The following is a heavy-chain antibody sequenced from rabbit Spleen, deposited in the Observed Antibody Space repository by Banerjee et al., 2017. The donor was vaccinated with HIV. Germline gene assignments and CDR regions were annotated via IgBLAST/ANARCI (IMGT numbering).Heavy chain of an antibody. J-gene: IGHJ4*01. CDR1: GFDFSTNA. D-gene: IGHD1-1*01. Sequence: QEQLVESGGGLVQPEGSLTLTCKASGFDFSTNAMCWVRQAPGKGPEWIACIYNGDVSTYYANWAKGRFTISKTSSTTVTLQMTSLTAADTATYFCARGIYITNSYPFKLWGPGTLVTVS. CDR2: IYNGDVST. CDR3: ARGIYITNSYPFKL. V-gene: IGHV1S47*01.